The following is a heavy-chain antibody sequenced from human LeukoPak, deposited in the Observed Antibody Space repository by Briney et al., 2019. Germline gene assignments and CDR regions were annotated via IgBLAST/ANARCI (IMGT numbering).Heavy chain of an antibody. Sequence: GGSLRLSCAASRFTFSSDSMNWVRQAPGKGLEWVSSISSSSSHIYYADSVKGRFTISRDNAKNSLYLQMNSLRAEDTAVYYCTSNPPGIARDGAEYFQHWGQGTLVTVSS. CDR3: TSNPPGIARDGAEYFQH. D-gene: IGHD6-13*01. CDR2: ISSSSSHI. CDR1: RFTFSSDS. V-gene: IGHV3-21*01. J-gene: IGHJ1*01.